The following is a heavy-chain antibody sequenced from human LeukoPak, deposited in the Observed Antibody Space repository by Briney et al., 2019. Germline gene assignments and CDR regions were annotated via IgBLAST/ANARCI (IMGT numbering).Heavy chain of an antibody. Sequence: GASVKVSCKTSGYSFTTYGFTWVRQAPGQGLEWMGWISVYNGHTKYAQKLQGRVTMTTDTATSTAYMELRSLRSDDTAVYYCARVALTMALTGSYKYPTDYWGQGTLVTVSS. CDR3: ARVALTMALTGSYKYPTDY. CDR2: ISVYNGHT. CDR1: GYSFTTYG. D-gene: IGHD3-9*01. V-gene: IGHV1-18*01. J-gene: IGHJ4*02.